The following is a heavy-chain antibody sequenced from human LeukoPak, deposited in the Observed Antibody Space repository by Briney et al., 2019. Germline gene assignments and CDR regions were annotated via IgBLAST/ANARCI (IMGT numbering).Heavy chain of an antibody. Sequence: ASVKVSCKASGYTFTSYDINWVRQATGQGLEWMGWMSPNSGNTGYAQKFQGRVTMTRNTSISTAYMELSSLRSEDTAVYYCARGGNIVATNGYYYMDVWGKGTTVTVSS. V-gene: IGHV1-8*01. J-gene: IGHJ6*03. D-gene: IGHD5-12*01. CDR2: MSPNSGNT. CDR1: GYTFTSYD. CDR3: ARGGNIVATNGYYYMDV.